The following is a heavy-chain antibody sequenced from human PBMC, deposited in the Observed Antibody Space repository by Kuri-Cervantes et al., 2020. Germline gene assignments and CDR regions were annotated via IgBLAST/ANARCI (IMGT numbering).Heavy chain of an antibody. J-gene: IGHJ5*02. Sequence: SVKVSCKASGYTFTSYDINWVRQATGQGLEWMGGIIPIFGTANYAQKFQGRVTITADKSTSTAYMELSSLRSEDTAVYYCAVVLRYFDWVGPLIGHWGQGTLVTVSS. CDR3: AVVLRYFDWVGPLIGH. V-gene: IGHV1-69*06. CDR1: GYTFTSYD. D-gene: IGHD3-9*01. CDR2: IIPIFGTA.